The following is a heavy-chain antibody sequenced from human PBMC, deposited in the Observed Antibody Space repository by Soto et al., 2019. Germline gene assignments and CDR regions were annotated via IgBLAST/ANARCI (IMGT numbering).Heavy chain of an antibody. D-gene: IGHD1-26*01. V-gene: IGHV3-23*01. CDR3: AKLRGRGIFEY. J-gene: IGHJ4*02. CDR1: GFSFDVYA. CDR2: ISGGIGST. Sequence: PGGSLRLSCAASGFSFDVYAMSWVRQAPGKGLEWVATISGGIGSTYYADAVKGRFTISRDISRSTLDLQMNSLRVEDTALYYCAKLRGRGIFEYWGQGTMVTVSS.